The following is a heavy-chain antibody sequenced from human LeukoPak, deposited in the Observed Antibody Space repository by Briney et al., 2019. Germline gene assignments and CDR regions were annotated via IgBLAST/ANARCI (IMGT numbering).Heavy chain of an antibody. Sequence: SETLSLTCTVSGGSISSYYWSWIRQPAGKGLEWIGRFHTSGSTNYNPSLKSRVTMSVDTSKNQFSLKLSSVTAADTAVYYCARGRIAAGATGDFDYWGQGTLVTVSS. CDR1: GGSISSYY. J-gene: IGHJ4*02. CDR3: ARGRIAAGATGDFDY. D-gene: IGHD6-13*01. CDR2: FHTSGST. V-gene: IGHV4-4*07.